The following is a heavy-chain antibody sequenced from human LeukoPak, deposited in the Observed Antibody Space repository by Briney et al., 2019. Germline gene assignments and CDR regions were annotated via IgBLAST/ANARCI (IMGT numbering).Heavy chain of an antibody. Sequence: SETLSLTCTVSGGSISSGGYYWSWIRQPPGKGLEWIGYIYHSGSTYYNPSLKSRVTISVDRSKNQFSLKLSSVTAADTAVYYCARSVEMATMFDYWGQGTLVTVSS. J-gene: IGHJ4*02. CDR2: IYHSGST. CDR3: ARSVEMATMFDY. CDR1: GGSISSGGYY. V-gene: IGHV4-30-2*01. D-gene: IGHD5-24*01.